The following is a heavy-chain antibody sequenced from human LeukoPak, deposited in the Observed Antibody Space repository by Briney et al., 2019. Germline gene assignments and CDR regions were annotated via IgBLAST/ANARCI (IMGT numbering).Heavy chain of an antibody. CDR1: GGSFSGYY. CDR3: ARGHRRTNLLPIVRGVIRVRTNWFDP. Sequence: SETLSLTCAVYGGSFSGYYWSWIRQPPGKGREWSGEINHRGSTNYNPSLKSRVTISVATSKNQFSPKLSSVTAAATAVYNCARGHRRTNLLPIVRGVIRVRTNWFDPWGQGTLVTVSS. D-gene: IGHD3-10*01. V-gene: IGHV4-34*01. J-gene: IGHJ5*02. CDR2: INHRGST.